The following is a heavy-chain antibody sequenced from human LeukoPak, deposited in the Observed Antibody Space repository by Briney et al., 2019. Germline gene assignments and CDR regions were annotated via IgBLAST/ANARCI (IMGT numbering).Heavy chain of an antibody. V-gene: IGHV3-33*01. CDR1: GFTFSSYG. CDR3: ARGGRYCSGGSCYSDYYYGMDV. D-gene: IGHD2-15*01. J-gene: IGHJ6*02. Sequence: PGRSLRLSCAASGFTFSSYGMHWVRQAPGKGLEWVAVIWYDGSNKYYADSVKGRFTISRDNSKNTLYLQMNSLRAEDTAVYYCARGGRYCSGGSCYSDYYYGMDVWGQGTTVTVSS. CDR2: IWYDGSNK.